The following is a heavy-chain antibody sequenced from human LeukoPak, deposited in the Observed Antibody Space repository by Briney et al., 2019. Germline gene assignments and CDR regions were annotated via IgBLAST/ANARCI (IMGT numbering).Heavy chain of an antibody. Sequence: SETLSPTCTVSGASISNYYWSWIRQPPGKGLECIGYVSYSGRTNHNPSLKSRVTISADTSKNQFSLELTSVTAADTAVYYCARHERGAENLDYWGQGTLVTVSS. D-gene: IGHD1-1*01. CDR3: ARHERGAENLDY. CDR1: GASISNYY. CDR2: VSYSGRT. J-gene: IGHJ4*02. V-gene: IGHV4-59*08.